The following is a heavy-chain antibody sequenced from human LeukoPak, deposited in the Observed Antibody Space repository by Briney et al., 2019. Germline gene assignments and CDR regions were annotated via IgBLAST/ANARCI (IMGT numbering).Heavy chain of an antibody. V-gene: IGHV3-9*03. CDR1: GFTFSSYA. J-gene: IGHJ4*02. D-gene: IGHD2-2*01. Sequence: GGSLRLSCAASGFTFSSYAMSWVRQAPGKGLEWVSGISWNSGSIGYADSVKGRFTISRDNAKNSLYLQMNSLRAEDMALYYCAKESHCSSTSCYGGFDYWGQGTLVTVSS. CDR3: AKESHCSSTSCYGGFDY. CDR2: ISWNSGSI.